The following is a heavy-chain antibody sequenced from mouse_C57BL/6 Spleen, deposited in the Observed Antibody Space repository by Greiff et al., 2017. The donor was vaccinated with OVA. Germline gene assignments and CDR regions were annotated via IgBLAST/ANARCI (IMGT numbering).Heavy chain of an antibody. CDR2: IDPSDSYT. Sequence: QVQLQQPGAELVKPGASVKLSCKASGYTSTSYWMQWVKQRPGQGLEWIGEIDPSDSYTNYNQKFKGKATLTVDTSSSTAYMQLSSLTSEDSAVYYCARRGTTGYRYFDVWGTGTTVTVSS. J-gene: IGHJ1*03. D-gene: IGHD1-1*01. CDR1: GYTSTSYW. V-gene: IGHV1-50*01. CDR3: ARRGTTGYRYFDV.